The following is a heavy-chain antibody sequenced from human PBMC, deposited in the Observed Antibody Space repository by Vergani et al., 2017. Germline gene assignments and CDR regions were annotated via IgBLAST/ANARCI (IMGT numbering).Heavy chain of an antibody. CDR1: GFTFSDYY. CDR2: ISSSGSTI. D-gene: IGHD3-3*01. V-gene: IGHV3-11*01. CDR3: ATPGQYYDFVSGGE. Sequence: QVQLVESGGGLVKPGGSLRLSCAASGFTFSDYYMSWIRQAPGKGLEWVSYISSSGSTIYYAESVKGRFTISRDNAKNSLYLKMTRLRAEDPAVYYCATPGQYYDFVSGGEWGQGTLVTVSS. J-gene: IGHJ4*02.